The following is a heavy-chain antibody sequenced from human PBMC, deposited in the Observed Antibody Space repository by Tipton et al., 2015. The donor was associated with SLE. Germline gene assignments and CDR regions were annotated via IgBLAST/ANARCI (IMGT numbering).Heavy chain of an antibody. J-gene: IGHJ4*02. Sequence: TLSLTCAVSGGSISSSNWWSWVRQPPGKGLEWIGEIYHSGSTNYNPSLKSRVTISVDKSKNQFSLKLSSVTAADTAVYYCARAPLGGAFSFDYWGQGTLVTVSS. V-gene: IGHV4-4*02. CDR1: GGSISSSNW. CDR3: ARAPLGGAFSFDY. D-gene: IGHD1-26*01. CDR2: IYHSGST.